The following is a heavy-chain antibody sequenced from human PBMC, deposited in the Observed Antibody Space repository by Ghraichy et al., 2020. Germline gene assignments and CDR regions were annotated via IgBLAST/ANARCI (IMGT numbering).Heavy chain of an antibody. CDR1: GFTVSNNY. CDR3: ARDYYVA. D-gene: IGHD3-16*01. Sequence: GGSLRLSCAASGFTVSNNYMRWVRQAPGKGLEWVSVIYSGGSTSYADSVKGRFTISRDNSKNTLYLQMNSLRAEETAVYYCARDYYVAWGQGTLVTVSS. CDR2: IYSGGST. J-gene: IGHJ5*02. V-gene: IGHV3-66*01.